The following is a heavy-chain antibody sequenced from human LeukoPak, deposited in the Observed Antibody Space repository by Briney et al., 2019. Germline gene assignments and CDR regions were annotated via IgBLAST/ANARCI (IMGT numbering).Heavy chain of an antibody. V-gene: IGHV3-43*02. CDR1: GFTFDNYA. J-gene: IGHJ1*01. CDR3: ARDSQEFFQH. CDR2: ISADGGST. Sequence: GGALRLSCAASGFTFDNYAIHWVRQAPWKGLDWVSLISADGGSTYYADSMKGRFTISRDNSKNSLYLQMNSLRTEDTALYYCARDSQEFFQHWGQGTLVTVSS.